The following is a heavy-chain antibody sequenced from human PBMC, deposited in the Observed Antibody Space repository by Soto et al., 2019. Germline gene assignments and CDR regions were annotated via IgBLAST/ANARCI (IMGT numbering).Heavy chain of an antibody. CDR2: ISGSGGST. CDR3: AKDRPTYYYDSNGYYFRRFSGRVIDY. J-gene: IGHJ4*02. Sequence: PGGSLRLSCAASGFTFSSYVMSWVRQAPGEGLEWVSAISGSGGSTYYADSVKGRFTISRDNSKNTLYLQMNSLRAEDTAVYYCAKDRPTYYYDSNGYYFRRFSGRVIDYWGQGTLVTVSS. CDR1: GFTFSSYV. V-gene: IGHV3-23*01. D-gene: IGHD3-22*01.